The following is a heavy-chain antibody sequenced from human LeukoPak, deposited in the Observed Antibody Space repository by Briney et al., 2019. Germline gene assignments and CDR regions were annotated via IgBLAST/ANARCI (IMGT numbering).Heavy chain of an antibody. CDR2: IYYSGST. Sequence: SETLSLTCTVSGGSIISYYWSWIRQPPGKELEWIGYIYYSGSTNYNPSLKSRVTISVDTSKNQFSLRLASVNAADTAAYYCARGGSAYDDWGQGTLVTVSS. J-gene: IGHJ4*02. D-gene: IGHD3-10*01. CDR3: ARGGSAYDD. V-gene: IGHV4-59*01. CDR1: GGSIISYY.